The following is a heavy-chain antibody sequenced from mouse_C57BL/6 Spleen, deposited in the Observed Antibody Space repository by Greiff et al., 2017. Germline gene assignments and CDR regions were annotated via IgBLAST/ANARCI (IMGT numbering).Heavy chain of an antibody. CDR3: AREDGYMRGYDYCDY. V-gene: IGHV5-16*01. CDR1: GFTFSDYY. CDR2: INYDGSST. Sequence: EVKLVESEGGLVQPGSSMKLSCTASGFTFSDYYMAWVRQVPEKGLEWVANINYDGSSTYYLDSLTIRFIISRYNAKSILYLQMSCLKSEDTATYYCAREDGYMRGYDYCDYWGQGTTLTVSS. J-gene: IGHJ2*01. D-gene: IGHD2-2*01.